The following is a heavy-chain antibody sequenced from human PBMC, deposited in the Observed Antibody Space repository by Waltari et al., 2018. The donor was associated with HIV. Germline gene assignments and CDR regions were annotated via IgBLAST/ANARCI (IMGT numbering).Heavy chain of an antibody. CDR3: ARDRSNSDY. CDR2: INCYNGDT. V-gene: IGHV1-18*01. J-gene: IGHJ4*02. Sequence: VQLVQSGAEVKKPGDSVKVSCKASGYPFDGYGISWVRQAPGQGLEWMGWINCYNGDTNFAQNFQGRVTMTTDESTATAYMDLRSLRSDDTAVYYCARDRSNSDYWGQGTLVTVSS. D-gene: IGHD1-26*01. CDR1: GYPFDGYG.